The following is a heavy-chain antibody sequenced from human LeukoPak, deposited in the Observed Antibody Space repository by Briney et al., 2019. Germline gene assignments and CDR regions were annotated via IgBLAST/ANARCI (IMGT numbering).Heavy chain of an antibody. CDR1: GGSFSGYY. J-gene: IGHJ6*03. CDR3: ARPRVNYYYYYMDV. V-gene: IGHV4-34*01. Sequence: SETLSLTCAVYGGSFSGYYWSWIRQPPGKGLEWIGEINHSGSTNYNPSLKSRVTISVDTSKNQFSLKLSSVTAADTAVYYCARPRVNYYYYYMDVWGKGTTVTVSS. D-gene: IGHD4-23*01. CDR2: INHSGST.